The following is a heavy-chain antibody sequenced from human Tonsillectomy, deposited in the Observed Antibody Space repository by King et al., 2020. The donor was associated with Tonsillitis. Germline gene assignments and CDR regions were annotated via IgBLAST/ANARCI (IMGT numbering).Heavy chain of an antibody. CDR1: GGTFSSYA. CDR3: ARDENRIAAALDV. D-gene: IGHD6-13*01. V-gene: IGHV1-69*01. CDR2: IIPIFGTA. Sequence: QLVQSGAEVKKPGSSVKVSCKASGGTFSSYAISWVRQAPGQGLEWMGGIIPIFGTANYAQKFQGRVTITADESTSTADMELSSLRSDDTAVYYCARDENRIAAALDVWGQGTTVTVSS. J-gene: IGHJ6*02.